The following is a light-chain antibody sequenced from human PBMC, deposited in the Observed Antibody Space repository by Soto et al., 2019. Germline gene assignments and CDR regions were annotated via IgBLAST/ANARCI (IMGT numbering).Light chain of an antibody. V-gene: IGKV1-27*01. Sequence: DIQMTQSPSSLSASVGDRVTITCRASQGISTYLAWYQQKPGKVPKLLIYTASTLHSGVPSRISGSGSGTDFTLTIRSRQPEDAATYYCQKYGSAPGTFGQGNKVEIK. J-gene: IGKJ1*01. CDR2: TAS. CDR3: QKYGSAPGT. CDR1: QGISTY.